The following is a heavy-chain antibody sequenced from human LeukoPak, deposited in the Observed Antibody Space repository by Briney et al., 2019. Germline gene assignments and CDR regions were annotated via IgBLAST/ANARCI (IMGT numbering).Heavy chain of an antibody. Sequence: RASETLSLTCTASGCSISSYDLSWIRQPAGKGLEWIGRIYTSGSTNYDPSLKSRVTMSVATSKNQFSLKLSSVTAAGTVVYYCARDRSGSYYFDYWGQGTLVTVSS. J-gene: IGHJ4*02. V-gene: IGHV4-4*07. CDR1: GCSISSYD. D-gene: IGHD1-26*01. CDR2: IYTSGST. CDR3: ARDRSGSYYFDY.